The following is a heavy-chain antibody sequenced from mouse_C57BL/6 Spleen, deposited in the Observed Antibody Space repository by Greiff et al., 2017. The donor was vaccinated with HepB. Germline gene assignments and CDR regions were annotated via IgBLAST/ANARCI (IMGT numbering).Heavy chain of an antibody. Sequence: EVQLQQSGAELVRPGASVKLSCTASGFNIKDDYMHWVKQRPEQGLEWIGWIDPENGDTEYASKFQGKATITADTSSNTAYLQLSSLTSEDTAVYYWTTGADGNYVYAMDYWGQGTSVTVSS. CDR2: IDPENGDT. V-gene: IGHV14-4*01. D-gene: IGHD2-1*01. CDR1: GFNIKDDY. CDR3: TTGADGNYVYAMDY. J-gene: IGHJ4*01.